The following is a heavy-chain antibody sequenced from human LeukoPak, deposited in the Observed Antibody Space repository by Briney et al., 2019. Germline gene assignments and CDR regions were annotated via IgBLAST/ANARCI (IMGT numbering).Heavy chain of an antibody. CDR1: GYTFTSYA. CDR2: INTNTGNP. CDR3: ARASGNHYYDFWSGYYHGYYYYGMDV. Sequence: ASVKVSCKASGYTFTSYAMNWVRQAPGQGLEWMGWINTNTGNPTYAQGSTGRFVFSLDTSVSTAYLQISSLKAEDTAVYYCARASGNHYYDFWSGYYHGYYYYGMDVWGQGTTVTVSS. J-gene: IGHJ6*02. D-gene: IGHD3-3*01. V-gene: IGHV7-4-1*02.